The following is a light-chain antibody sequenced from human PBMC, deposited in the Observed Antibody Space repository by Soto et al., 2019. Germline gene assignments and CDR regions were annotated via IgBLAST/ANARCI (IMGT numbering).Light chain of an antibody. CDR3: QHSYSTPRT. V-gene: IGKV1-39*01. CDR2: DAS. J-gene: IGKJ4*01. Sequence: DIQMTQSPSSLSASLGDRVTITCRASQTISTYLNWYQLRPGKAPKLLIYDASRLQNAVPSRFSGSGSGTDFTLTITSLQPEDFATYYCQHSYSTPRTFGGGTRVESK. CDR1: QTISTY.